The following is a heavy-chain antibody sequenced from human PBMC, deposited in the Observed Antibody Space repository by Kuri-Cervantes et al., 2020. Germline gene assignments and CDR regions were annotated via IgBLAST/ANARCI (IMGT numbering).Heavy chain of an antibody. Sequence: GGSLRLSCAASGFTFSSYWMSWVRQAPGKGLEWVANIKQDGSEKYYVDSVKGRFTISRDNAKNSLYLQMNSLRAEDTAVYYCARVVGVTIFGVVIPAYYYYGMDVWGQGTTVTVSS. V-gene: IGHV3-7*01. CDR1: GFTFSSYW. J-gene: IGHJ6*02. D-gene: IGHD3-3*01. CDR3: ARVVGVTIFGVVIPAYYYYGMDV. CDR2: IKQDGSEK.